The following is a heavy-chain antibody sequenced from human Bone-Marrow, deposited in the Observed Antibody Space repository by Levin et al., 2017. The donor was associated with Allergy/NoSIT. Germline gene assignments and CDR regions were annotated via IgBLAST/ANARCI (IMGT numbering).Heavy chain of an antibody. D-gene: IGHD4-17*01. V-gene: IGHV2-70*01. CDR3: ARSFRNDYGDYGLTSDWYFDR. CDR2: IDWDDDK. CDR1: GFSLSTSGMC. J-gene: IGHJ2*01. Sequence: SGPTLVKPTQTLTLTCTFSGFSLSTSGMCVSWIRQPPGKALEWLALIDWDDDKYYSTSLKTRLTISKDTSKNQVVLTMTNMDPVDTATYYCARSFRNDYGDYGLTSDWYFDRWGRGTLVTVSS.